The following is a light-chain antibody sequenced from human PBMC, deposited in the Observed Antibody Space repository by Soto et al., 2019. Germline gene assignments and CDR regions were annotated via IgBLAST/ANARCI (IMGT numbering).Light chain of an antibody. V-gene: IGKV1-8*01. CDR1: QGISSY. CDR3: QQYYSYPPL. J-gene: IGKJ3*01. Sequence: AIRMTQSPSSFSASTGDRVTITCRASQGISSYLAWYQQKPGKAPKILIYAASTLQSGVPSRLSGSGSGTDFTLTISCLQSEEFATYYCQQYYSYPPLFGPGTKVDIK. CDR2: AAS.